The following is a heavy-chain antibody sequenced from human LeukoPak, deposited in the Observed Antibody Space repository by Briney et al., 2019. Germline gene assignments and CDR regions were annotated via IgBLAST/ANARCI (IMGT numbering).Heavy chain of an antibody. CDR3: TRGRWELDY. V-gene: IGHV3-74*01. CDR1: GFTFSIYW. J-gene: IGHJ4*02. Sequence: GGSLRLPCAASGFTFSIYWMHWVRQAPGKGLVWVSRINSDGRSTNYADSVKGRFTVSRDNAKNTLYLQMNSLTAEDTAVYYCTRGRWELDYWGQGTLVTVSS. CDR2: INSDGRST. D-gene: IGHD1-26*01.